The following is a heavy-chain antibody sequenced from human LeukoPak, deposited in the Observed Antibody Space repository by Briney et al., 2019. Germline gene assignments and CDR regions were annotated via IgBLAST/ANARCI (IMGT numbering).Heavy chain of an antibody. D-gene: IGHD3-22*01. Sequence: HPGGSLRLSCAASGFTFSRNWMHWVRQAPGKGLVWVSRINSDGSITNYADSVKGRFTISRDNAKKSLYLQMNSLRAEDTAVYYCARGVYYDSSGYYPGYWGQGTLVTVSS. CDR2: INSDGSIT. CDR3: ARGVYYDSSGYYPGY. J-gene: IGHJ4*02. V-gene: IGHV3-74*01. CDR1: GFTFSRNW.